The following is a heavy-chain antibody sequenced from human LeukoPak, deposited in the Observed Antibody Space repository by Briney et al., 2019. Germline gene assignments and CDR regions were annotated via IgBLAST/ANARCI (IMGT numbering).Heavy chain of an antibody. CDR3: ARADYCSSTSCYPYYYYYYGMDV. CDR2: MNPNSGNT. Sequence: ASVKVSSKASGYTFTSYDINWVRQAPGQGLEWMGWMNPNSGNTGYAQKFQGRVTMTRNTSISTAYMELSSLRSEDTAVYYCARADYCSSTSCYPYYYYYYGMDVWGQGTTVTVSS. J-gene: IGHJ6*02. CDR1: GYTFTSYD. V-gene: IGHV1-8*01. D-gene: IGHD2-2*01.